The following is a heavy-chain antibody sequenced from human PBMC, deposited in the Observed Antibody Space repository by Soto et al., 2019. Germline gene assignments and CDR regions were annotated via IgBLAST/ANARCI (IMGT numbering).Heavy chain of an antibody. Sequence: GGSLRLSCAASGFTFSSYAMHWVRQAPGKGLEWVAVISYDGSNKYYADSVKGRFTISRDNSKNTLYLQMNSLRAEDTAVYYCARDYTVTTSDYYYYGMDVWGQGTTVTVSS. J-gene: IGHJ6*02. CDR2: ISYDGSNK. CDR1: GFTFSSYA. CDR3: ARDYTVTTSDYYYYGMDV. D-gene: IGHD4-4*01. V-gene: IGHV3-30-3*01.